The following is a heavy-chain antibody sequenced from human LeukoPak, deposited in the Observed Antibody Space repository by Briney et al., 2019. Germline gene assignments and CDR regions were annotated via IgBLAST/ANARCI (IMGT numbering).Heavy chain of an antibody. CDR1: GFTVSSNY. CDR2: IYSGGST. Sequence: GGSLRLSCAVFGFTVSSNYMNWVRQAPGKGLEWVSVIYSGGSTYYADSVKGRFTISRDNSKNTLYVQMNSLRAEDTAVYYCARSGAAGTFDYWGQGTLVTVSS. D-gene: IGHD6-13*01. CDR3: ARSGAAGTFDY. V-gene: IGHV3-66*01. J-gene: IGHJ4*02.